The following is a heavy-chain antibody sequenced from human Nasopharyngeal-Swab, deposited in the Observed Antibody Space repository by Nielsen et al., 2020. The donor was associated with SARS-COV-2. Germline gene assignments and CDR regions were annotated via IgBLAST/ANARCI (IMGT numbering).Heavy chain of an antibody. CDR3: ARESGSSWPEQQYYYYYGMDV. V-gene: IGHV1-18*01. CDR2: ISAYNGNT. J-gene: IGHJ6*02. CDR1: GYTFTSYG. Sequence: ASVKVSCKASGYTFTSYGISWVRQAPGQGLEWMGWISAYNGNTNYEQKLQGRVTMTTDTSTSTAYMELRSLRSDDTAVYYCARESGSSWPEQQYYYYYGMDVWGQGTTVTVSS. D-gene: IGHD6-13*01.